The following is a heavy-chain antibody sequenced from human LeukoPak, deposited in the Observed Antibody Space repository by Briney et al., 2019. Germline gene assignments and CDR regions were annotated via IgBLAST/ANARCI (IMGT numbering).Heavy chain of an antibody. V-gene: IGHV4-59*01. CDR3: ARDGSDCGGGGCYSSGQFDP. J-gene: IGHJ5*02. D-gene: IGHD2-15*01. Sequence: SETLSLTCTVSGGSISSYYWSWIRQPPGKGLEWIGYIYYSGSTNYNPSLKSRVTISVDTSKNQFSLKLSSVTAADTAVYYCARDGSDCGGGGCYSSGQFDPWGQGTLVTVSS. CDR1: GGSISSYY. CDR2: IYYSGST.